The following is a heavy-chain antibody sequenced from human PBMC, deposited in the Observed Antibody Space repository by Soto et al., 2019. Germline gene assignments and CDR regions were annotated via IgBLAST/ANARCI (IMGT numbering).Heavy chain of an antibody. V-gene: IGHV3-23*01. Sequence: PGGSLRLACAASGFTFNTYGMSWVRQAPGKGLEWVSGTRGSGGATFYADSVKGRFTISRDNSKDTLYLEMNSLRAEDTAVYYCGKYKTDNSDYRPIDYWGQGTVVTVSS. CDR3: GKYKTDNSDYRPIDY. D-gene: IGHD4-4*01. J-gene: IGHJ4*02. CDR2: TRGSGGAT. CDR1: GFTFNTYG.